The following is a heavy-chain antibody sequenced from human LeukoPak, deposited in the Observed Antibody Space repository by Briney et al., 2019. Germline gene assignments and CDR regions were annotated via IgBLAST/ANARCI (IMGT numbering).Heavy chain of an antibody. CDR3: AKDSSITCFDS. CDR1: GFTFNEYT. Sequence: GGSLRLSCTVSGFTFNEYTMHWVRQPPGKGLEWVSLISWDAGSVLYADSVKGRFTVARDNSKNSLYLQMSSLRSEDTGLYYCAKDSSITCFDSWGQGTLVTVSS. D-gene: IGHD4-11*01. CDR2: ISWDAGSV. J-gene: IGHJ4*02. V-gene: IGHV3-43*01.